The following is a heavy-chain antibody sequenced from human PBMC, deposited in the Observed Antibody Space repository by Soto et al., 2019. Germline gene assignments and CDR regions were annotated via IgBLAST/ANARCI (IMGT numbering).Heavy chain of an antibody. Sequence: EVQLVESGGGLVKPGGSLRLSCEASGFTFSDAYMTWVRQAPGKGLEWVSGIVDTGGRTFYADSVKGRFTISRDNAKNTLYLEMNSLRAEDTAIYYCAPVPAASSYYNTDVWGQGTTVTVSS. CDR1: GFTFSDAY. V-gene: IGHV3-23*04. CDR2: IVDTGGRT. J-gene: IGHJ6*02. CDR3: APVPAASSYYNTDV. D-gene: IGHD2-2*01.